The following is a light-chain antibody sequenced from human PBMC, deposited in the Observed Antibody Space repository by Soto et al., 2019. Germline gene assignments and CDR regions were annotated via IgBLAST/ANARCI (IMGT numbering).Light chain of an antibody. CDR1: QSVRRSY. J-gene: IGKJ5*01. Sequence: DIVLTQSPGTLSLSPGQIATVSCRASQSVRRSYLAWYQQKPGQAPRLLIYGTSSRATGIPDSLSGSASGTEFTLTISRMEPEDFAVFYCQQYGSSITFGQGTRLEIK. CDR3: QQYGSSIT. CDR2: GTS. V-gene: IGKV3-20*01.